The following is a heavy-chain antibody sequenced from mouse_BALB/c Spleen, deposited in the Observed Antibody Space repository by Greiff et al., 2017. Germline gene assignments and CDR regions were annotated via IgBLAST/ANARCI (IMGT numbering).Heavy chain of an antibody. CDR3: ARGGYGAMDY. CDR1: GYSITSDYA. CDR2: ISYSGST. V-gene: IGHV3-2*02. Sequence: DVKLQESGPGLVKPSQSLSLTCTVTGYSITSDYAWNWIRQFPGNKLEWMGYISYSGSTSYNPSLKSRISITRDTSKNQFFLQLNSVTTEDTATYYCARGGYGAMDYWGQGTSVTVSS. D-gene: IGHD2-14*01. J-gene: IGHJ4*01.